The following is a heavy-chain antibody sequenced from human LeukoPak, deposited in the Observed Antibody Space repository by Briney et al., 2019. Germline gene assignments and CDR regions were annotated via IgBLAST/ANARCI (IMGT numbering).Heavy chain of an antibody. J-gene: IGHJ2*01. CDR2: IYYSGST. CDR3: ARDPPAFTSSGPHWYFDL. Sequence: SETLSLTCTVSGGSISSGSYYWSWIRQPPGKGLEWIGYIYYSGSTNYNPSLKSRVTISVDTSKNQFSLKLSSVTAADTAVYYCARDPPAFTSSGPHWYFDLWGRGTLVTVSS. D-gene: IGHD3-22*01. V-gene: IGHV4-61*01. CDR1: GGSISSGSYY.